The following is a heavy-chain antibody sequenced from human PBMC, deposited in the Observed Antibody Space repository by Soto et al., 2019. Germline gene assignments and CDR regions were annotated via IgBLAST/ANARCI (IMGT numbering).Heavy chain of an antibody. Sequence: PSETLSLTCTVSGGSISSSIYYWGWIRHPPGKGLEWIGSIYYSGSTYYNPSLKSRVTISVYTSKNQFSLKLSSVTAAETAVYYCRYYDFWSGYYPPYGMDVWGQGPTVTVSS. V-gene: IGHV4-39*01. CDR2: IYYSGST. D-gene: IGHD3-3*01. CDR1: GGSISSSIYY. CDR3: RYYDFWSGYYPPYGMDV. J-gene: IGHJ6*02.